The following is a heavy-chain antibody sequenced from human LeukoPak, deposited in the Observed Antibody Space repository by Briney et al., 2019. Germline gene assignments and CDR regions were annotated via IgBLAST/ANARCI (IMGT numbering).Heavy chain of an antibody. CDR3: ARDQMVGLLWFGELFHYFDY. V-gene: IGHV1-2*06. Sequence: ASVKVSCKASGYTFTGYYMHWVRQAPGQGLEWMGRINPNSGGTNYAQKFQGRVTMTRDTSISTAYMELSRLRSDDTAVYYCARDQMVGLLWFGELFHYFDYWGQGTLVTVSS. D-gene: IGHD3-10*01. J-gene: IGHJ4*02. CDR2: INPNSGGT. CDR1: GYTFTGYY.